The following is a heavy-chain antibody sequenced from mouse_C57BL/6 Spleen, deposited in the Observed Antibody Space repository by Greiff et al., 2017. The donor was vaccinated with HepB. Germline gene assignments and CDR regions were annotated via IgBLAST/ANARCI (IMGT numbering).Heavy chain of an antibody. CDR3: AKGSSGYFDY. CDR1: GYAFSSSW. CDR2: IYPGDGDT. V-gene: IGHV1-82*01. D-gene: IGHD3-2*02. Sequence: VQLQQSGPELVKPGASVKISCKASGYAFSSSWMNWVKQRPGKGLEWIGRIYPGDGDTNYNGKFKGKATLTADKSSSTAYMQLSSLTSEDSAVYLCAKGSSGYFDYWGQGTTLTVSS. J-gene: IGHJ2*01.